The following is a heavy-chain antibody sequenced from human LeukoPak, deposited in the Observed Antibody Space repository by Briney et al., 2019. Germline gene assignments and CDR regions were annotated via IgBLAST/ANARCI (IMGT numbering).Heavy chain of an antibody. CDR3: GISSSSLEYFQH. J-gene: IGHJ1*01. CDR1: GYTFTTYW. Sequence: GESLKISCKGSGYTFTTYWLAWVRQMPGKGLEWMGIIYPDDSTTRYSPSFQGQVSISVDKSISTAYLQWSSLKASDTAMYYCGISSSSLEYFQHWGQGTLVTVSS. CDR2: IYPDDSTT. D-gene: IGHD6-6*01. V-gene: IGHV5-51*01.